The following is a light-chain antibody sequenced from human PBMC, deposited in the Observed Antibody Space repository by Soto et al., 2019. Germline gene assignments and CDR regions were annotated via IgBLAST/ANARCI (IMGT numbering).Light chain of an antibody. CDR2: EVS. J-gene: IGLJ3*02. Sequence: QSALTQLPSVSGSPGQSVTISCSGTSSDVGTYNRVSWYQQPPGTAPKLIIYEVSYRPSGVPDRFSGSKSGNAASLTISGLQAEDEADYYCISYRCGNTLVFGGGTKLTVL. V-gene: IGLV2-18*02. CDR3: ISYRCGNTLV. CDR1: SSDVGTYNR.